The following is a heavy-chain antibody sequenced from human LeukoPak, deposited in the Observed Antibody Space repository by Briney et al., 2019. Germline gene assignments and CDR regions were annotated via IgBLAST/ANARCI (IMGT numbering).Heavy chain of an antibody. Sequence: GGSLRLSCAASGFTFSSYSMNWVRQAPGKGLEWVSSISSGSTYIYYADSVKGRFTISRDNSKNTLYLQMNSLRAEDTAVYYCAKGGSIVMVVADVPFDYWGQGTLVTVSS. CDR1: GFTFSSYS. CDR2: ISSGSTYI. J-gene: IGHJ4*02. V-gene: IGHV3-21*04. D-gene: IGHD2-15*01. CDR3: AKGGSIVMVVADVPFDY.